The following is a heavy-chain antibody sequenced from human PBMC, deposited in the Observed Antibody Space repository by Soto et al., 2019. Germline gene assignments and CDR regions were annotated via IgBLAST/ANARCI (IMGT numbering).Heavy chain of an antibody. Sequence: GGSLRLSCAASGFTFSSYGMHWVRQAPGKGLEWVAVISYDGRNKYYADAVKGRFTISRDNSKNTLYLQMSSLRAEDTAVYYCVKDGSSGWPYFYDMDVWGQGATVTVS. CDR1: GFTFSSYG. CDR2: ISYDGRNK. V-gene: IGHV3-30*18. D-gene: IGHD6-19*01. CDR3: VKDGSSGWPYFYDMDV. J-gene: IGHJ6*02.